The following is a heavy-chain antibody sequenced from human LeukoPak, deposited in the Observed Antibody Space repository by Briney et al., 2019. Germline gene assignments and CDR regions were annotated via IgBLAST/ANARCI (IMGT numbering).Heavy chain of an antibody. V-gene: IGHV3-48*03. CDR3: AREPLGVVVVVAATGYFDY. J-gene: IGHJ4*02. CDR1: GFTFSSYE. D-gene: IGHD2-15*01. Sequence: GGSLRLSCAASGFTFSSYEMNWVRQAPGKGLEWVSYISSSGSTIYYADSVKGRFTSSRDNAKNSLYLQMTSLRAEDTAVYYCAREPLGVVVVVAATGYFDYWGQGTLVTVSS. CDR2: ISSSGSTI.